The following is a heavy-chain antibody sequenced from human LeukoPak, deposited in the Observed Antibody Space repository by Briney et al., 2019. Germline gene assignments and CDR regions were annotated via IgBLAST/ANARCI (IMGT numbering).Heavy chain of an antibody. Sequence: GASVKVSCKASGYTFTGYYMHWVRQAPGQGLEWMGWINPNSGGTNYAQKFQGRVTMTRDTSISTAYMELSSLRSEDTAVYYCARTSSSGWLGDGYWGQGTLVTVSS. V-gene: IGHV1-2*02. CDR1: GYTFTGYY. J-gene: IGHJ4*02. CDR3: ARTSSSGWLGDGY. CDR2: INPNSGGT. D-gene: IGHD6-19*01.